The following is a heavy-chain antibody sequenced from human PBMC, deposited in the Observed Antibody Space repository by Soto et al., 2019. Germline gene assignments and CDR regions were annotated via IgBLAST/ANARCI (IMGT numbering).Heavy chain of an antibody. D-gene: IGHD6-6*01. J-gene: IGHJ4*02. CDR3: AKTPFKLASPVDFDY. V-gene: IGHV3-23*01. Sequence: EVQLLESGGGLVQPGGSLRLSCAASGFPLISYAMNWVRQAPGKGLEWVSVISASGAATFYADSVKGRFTISRDNSNNRLYLQMNSLRAEDTAMYYCAKTPFKLASPVDFDYWGQGTLVTVSS. CDR1: GFPLISYA. CDR2: ISASGAAT.